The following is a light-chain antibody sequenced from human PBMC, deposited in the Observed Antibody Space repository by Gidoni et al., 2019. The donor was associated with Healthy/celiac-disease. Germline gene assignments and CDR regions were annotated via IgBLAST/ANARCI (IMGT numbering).Light chain of an antibody. Sequence: DIQMTQSPSALSASVGDRVTITCQASQDISNYLNWYQQKPGKAPKLLIYDASNLETGVPSRFSGSGSGTDFPFTISSLQPEAIAPYYCQQYYNLPPGFTFGPGTKVDIK. CDR3: QQYYNLPPGFT. CDR2: DAS. CDR1: QDISNY. J-gene: IGKJ3*01. V-gene: IGKV1-33*01.